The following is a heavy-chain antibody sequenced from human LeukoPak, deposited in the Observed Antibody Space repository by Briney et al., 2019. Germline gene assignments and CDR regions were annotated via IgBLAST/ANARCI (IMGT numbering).Heavy chain of an antibody. J-gene: IGHJ4*02. Sequence: ASVKVSCKTFGYTFSGYYIHWVRQAPGQGLEWMGWISAYNGNTNYAQKLQGRVTMTTDTSTSTAYMELRSLRSDDTAAYYCAREGAQWLAPAVFDYWGQGTLVTVSS. CDR3: AREGAQWLAPAVFDY. CDR1: GYTFSGYY. D-gene: IGHD6-19*01. CDR2: ISAYNGNT. V-gene: IGHV1-18*04.